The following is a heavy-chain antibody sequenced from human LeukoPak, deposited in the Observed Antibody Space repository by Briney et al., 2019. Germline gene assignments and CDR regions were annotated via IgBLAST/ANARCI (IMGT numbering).Heavy chain of an antibody. CDR3: ATRGDYSDTSGNSYDALDI. D-gene: IGHD3-22*01. CDR2: VGHSGSA. Sequence: PSETLSVTCAVSGGSFSAFFWRWIRQPPGKGLGWIGDVGHSGSADYNPSLKSRVAVSADPSTTQFSLKLTSVTAADTAVYYCATRGDYSDTSGNSYDALDIWGQGTMVTASS. CDR1: GGSFSAFF. V-gene: IGHV4-34*01. J-gene: IGHJ3*02.